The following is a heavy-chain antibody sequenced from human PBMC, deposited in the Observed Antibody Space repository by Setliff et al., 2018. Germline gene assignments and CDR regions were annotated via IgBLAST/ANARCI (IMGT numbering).Heavy chain of an antibody. CDR2: VYYSNSGAT. Sequence: SETLSLTCIVSGGSMSRSNYYWGWIRQSPGKGEEYIGSVYYSNSGATYYNPSLKGRVTISLDTSKNQFSLMLTSVTAADTAIYYCAGRPQNTPMGPCDYWGQGTLVTVSS. D-gene: IGHD5-18*01. V-gene: IGHV4-39*07. CDR3: AGRPQNTPMGPCDY. CDR1: GGSMSRSNYY. J-gene: IGHJ4*02.